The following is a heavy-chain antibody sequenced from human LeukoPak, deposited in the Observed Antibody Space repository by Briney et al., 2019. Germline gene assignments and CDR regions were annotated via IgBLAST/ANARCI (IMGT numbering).Heavy chain of an antibody. CDR2: IWYDGRHK. V-gene: IGHV3-30*02. Sequence: GRTLINSGGGCVWGFRGGGSHNTSEGALWGLGQMAFIWYDGRHKYYADSVKAQFTISRDNSKNMLYLQMNSLRAEDTAVYYCAKDPYSYGSYFDSWGQGTVVTVSS. D-gene: IGHD5-18*01. CDR3: AKDPYSYGSYFDS. J-gene: IGHJ4*02. CDR1: VWGFRGGG.